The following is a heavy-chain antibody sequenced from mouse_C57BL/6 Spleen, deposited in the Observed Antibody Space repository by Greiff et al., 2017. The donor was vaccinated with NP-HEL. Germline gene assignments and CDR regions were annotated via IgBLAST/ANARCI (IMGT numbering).Heavy chain of an antibody. CDR3: ARSEGLRRRVAMDY. J-gene: IGHJ4*01. V-gene: IGHV1-54*01. CDR2: INPGSGGT. D-gene: IGHD2-4*01. CDR1: GYAFTNYL. Sequence: QVQLQQSGAELVRPGTSVKVSCKASGYAFTNYLIEWVKQRPGQGLEWIGVINPGSGGTNYNEKFKGKATLTADKSSSTAYMQLSSLTSEDSAVYFCARSEGLRRRVAMDYWGQGTSVTVSS.